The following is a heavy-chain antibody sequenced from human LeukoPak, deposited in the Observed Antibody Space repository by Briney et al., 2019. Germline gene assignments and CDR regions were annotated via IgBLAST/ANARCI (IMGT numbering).Heavy chain of an antibody. J-gene: IGHJ4*02. D-gene: IGHD6-19*01. Sequence: SETLSLTCRVSSGSISSGSSYWNWFRQPDGKGLEWIGHIYTSGSTHYNPSLKSRATISADTSKNQFSLNLSSVTAADTAVYYCARRLYSSGWYFDYWGQGTLVTVSS. CDR1: SGSISSGSSY. CDR3: ARRLYSSGWYFDY. V-gene: IGHV4-61*09. CDR2: IYTSGST.